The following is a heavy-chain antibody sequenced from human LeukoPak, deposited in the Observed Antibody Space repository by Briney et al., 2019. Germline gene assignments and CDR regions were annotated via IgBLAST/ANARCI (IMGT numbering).Heavy chain of an antibody. Sequence: GGSLRLSCAAAGFSFSTCSMNWVRQTPGKGLEWVSSISRTSSYIYYADSVKGRFTLSRDNGKNSLYLQMNSLRAEDTAVYYCARGGMGANSQEYFYYGMDVWGQGTTVTVSS. CDR2: ISRTSSYI. CDR3: ARGGMGANSQEYFYYGMDV. J-gene: IGHJ6*02. D-gene: IGHD2-8*01. CDR1: GFSFSTCS. V-gene: IGHV3-21*01.